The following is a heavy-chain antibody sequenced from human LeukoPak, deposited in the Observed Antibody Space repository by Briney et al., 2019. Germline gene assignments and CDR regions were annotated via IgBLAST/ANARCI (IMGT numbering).Heavy chain of an antibody. V-gene: IGHV3-23*01. D-gene: IGHD3/OR15-3a*01. CDR2: ISGSGGST. CDR1: GFTFGDYA. CDR3: AKSIGWTPAHFDH. J-gene: IGHJ4*02. Sequence: GGSLRLSCTASGFTFGDYAMSWIRQAPGKGLEWVSVISGSGGSTYYADSMKGRFTISRDNSKNMLYLQMNSLRAEDTAVYYCAKSIGWTPAHFDHWGQGTLVTVSS.